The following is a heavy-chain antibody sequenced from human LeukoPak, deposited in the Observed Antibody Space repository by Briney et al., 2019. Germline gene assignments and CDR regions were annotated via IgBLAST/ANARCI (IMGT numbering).Heavy chain of an antibody. Sequence: AGGSLRLSCAASGFTFSDYIINWVRQAPGKGLEWISYISSSGGTIYYADSVKGRFTISRDNTDNSLFLQMSSLRAEDTAVYYCAREENSSGWPFDPWGQGTLVTVSS. CDR3: AREENSSGWPFDP. V-gene: IGHV3-48*04. J-gene: IGHJ5*02. CDR1: GFTFSDYI. CDR2: ISSSGGTI. D-gene: IGHD6-19*01.